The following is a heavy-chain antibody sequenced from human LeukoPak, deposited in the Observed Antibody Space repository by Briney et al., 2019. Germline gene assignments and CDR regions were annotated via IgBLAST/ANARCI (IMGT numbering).Heavy chain of an antibody. CDR2: ISYDGSNK. Sequence: GGSLRLSCAASGFTFSSYGMHWVRQAPGKGLEWVAVISYDGSNKYYADSVKGRFTISRDNAKNSLYLQMNSLRAEDTALYYCARAGDPYYYYYMDVWGKGTTVTISS. CDR3: ARAGDPYYYYYMDV. CDR1: GFTFSSYG. D-gene: IGHD3-10*01. V-gene: IGHV3-30*03. J-gene: IGHJ6*03.